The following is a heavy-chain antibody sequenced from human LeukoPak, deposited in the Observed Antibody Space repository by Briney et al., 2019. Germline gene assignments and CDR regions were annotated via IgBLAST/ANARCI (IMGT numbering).Heavy chain of an antibody. D-gene: IGHD6-19*01. CDR2: IYYSGST. CDR1: GGSISSGGYY. J-gene: IGHJ6*02. Sequence: SETLSLTCTVSGGSISSGGYYWSWIRQHPGKGLEWIGYIYYSGSTYYNPSLKSRVTISVDTSKNQFSLKLSSVTAADTAVYYCARDSVYEQWLDYYYYGMDVWGQGTTVTVSS. V-gene: IGHV4-31*03. CDR3: ARDSVYEQWLDYYYYGMDV.